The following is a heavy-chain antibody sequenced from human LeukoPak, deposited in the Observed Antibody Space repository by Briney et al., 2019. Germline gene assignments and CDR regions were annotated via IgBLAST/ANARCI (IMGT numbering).Heavy chain of an antibody. CDR2: ISYDGSNK. CDR3: ARGWWLETYYYGMDV. J-gene: IGHJ6*02. Sequence: GGSLRLSCAASGFTFSSYAMHWVRQAPGKGLEWVAVISYDGSNKYYADSVKGRFTISRDNSKNTLYLQMNSLRAEDTSVYYCARGWWLETYYYGMDVWGQVTTVTVSS. D-gene: IGHD6-19*01. V-gene: IGHV3-30-3*01. CDR1: GFTFSSYA.